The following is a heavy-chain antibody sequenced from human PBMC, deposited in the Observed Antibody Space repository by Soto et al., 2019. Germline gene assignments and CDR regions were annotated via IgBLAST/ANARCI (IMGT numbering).Heavy chain of an antibody. J-gene: IGHJ6*03. CDR1: GFTFSSYA. V-gene: IGHV3-30*04. Sequence: GGSLRLSCAASGFTFSSYAMHWVRQAPGKGLEWVAVISYDGSNKYYADSVKGRFTISRDNSKNTLYLQMNSLRAEDTAVYYCARTPKTTVRVEASYYYYYYYMDVWGKGTTVTVSS. D-gene: IGHD4-4*01. CDR3: ARTPKTTVRVEASYYYYYYYMDV. CDR2: ISYDGSNK.